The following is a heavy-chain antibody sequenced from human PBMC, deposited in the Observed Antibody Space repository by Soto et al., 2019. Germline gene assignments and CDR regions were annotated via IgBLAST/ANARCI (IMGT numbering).Heavy chain of an antibody. V-gene: IGHV4-34*01. CDR2: INHSGST. Sequence: SETLSLTCAVYGGSFSGYYWSWIRQPPGKGLEWIGEINHSGSTNYNPSLKSRITISVDTSKNQFSLKLSSVTAADTAVYYCARSRSDGTDRRVITMVRGVIMKYYYYYYGMDVWGQGTTVTVSS. D-gene: IGHD3-10*01. CDR3: ARSRSDGTDRRVITMVRGVIMKYYYYYYGMDV. J-gene: IGHJ6*02. CDR1: GGSFSGYY.